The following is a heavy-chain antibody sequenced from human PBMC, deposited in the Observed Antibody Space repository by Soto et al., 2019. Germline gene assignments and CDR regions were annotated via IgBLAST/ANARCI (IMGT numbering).Heavy chain of an antibody. D-gene: IGHD6-13*01. V-gene: IGHV3-30*18. J-gene: IGHJ6*02. Sequence: QVQLVESGGGVVQPGRSLRLSCAASGFTFSSYGMHWVRQAPGKGLEWVAVISYDGSNKYYADSVKGRFTISRDNSKNTLYLQMNSLRAEDTAVYYCAKDRWTGYSSSWGLDYYYYYGMDVWGQGTTVTVSS. CDR3: AKDRWTGYSSSWGLDYYYYYGMDV. CDR2: ISYDGSNK. CDR1: GFTFSSYG.